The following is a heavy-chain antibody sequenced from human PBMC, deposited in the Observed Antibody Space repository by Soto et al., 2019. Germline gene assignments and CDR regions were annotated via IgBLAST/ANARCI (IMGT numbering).Heavy chain of an antibody. D-gene: IGHD6-13*01. CDR1: GFTFSSYG. J-gene: IGHJ6*02. V-gene: IGHV3-30*18. CDR3: AKDRYSSSWMYYYGMDV. Sequence: QVQLVESGGGVVQPGRSLRLSCAASGFTFSSYGMHWVRQAPGKGLEWVAVISYDGSNKYYADSVKGRFTISRDNSKNTLYLQMNSLRAEDTAVHYCAKDRYSSSWMYYYGMDVWGQGTTVTVSS. CDR2: ISYDGSNK.